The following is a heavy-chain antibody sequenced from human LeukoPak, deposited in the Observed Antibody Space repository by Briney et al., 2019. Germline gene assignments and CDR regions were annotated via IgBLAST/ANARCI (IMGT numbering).Heavy chain of an antibody. J-gene: IGHJ6*03. CDR3: AKDYYGVPYYYMDV. V-gene: IGHV3-9*01. D-gene: IGHD4-17*01. CDR1: GFTFDDYA. Sequence: GGSLRLSCAASGFTFDDYAMHWVRQAPGKGLEWVSGISWNSGSIGYADSVKGRFTISRDNAKNSLYLQMNSLRVEDTALYYCAKDYYGVPYYYMDVWGKGTTVTISS. CDR2: ISWNSGSI.